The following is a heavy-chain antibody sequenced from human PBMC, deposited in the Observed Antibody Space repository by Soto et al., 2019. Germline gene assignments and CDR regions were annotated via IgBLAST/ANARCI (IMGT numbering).Heavy chain of an antibody. D-gene: IGHD3-3*01. Sequence: PGGSLRLSCAASGFTFSSYWMSRVCQAPGKGLAWVADIKPDGPEHSYVAPVQGRFTISRDNAKNALYLQMNILRAEDTAVYYCARDKYYDFWIGYSNYYCDYWGQGALVTVSS. CDR2: IKPDGPEH. CDR3: ARDKYYDFWIGYSNYYCDY. V-gene: IGHV3-7*03. CDR1: GFTFSSYW. J-gene: IGHJ4*02.